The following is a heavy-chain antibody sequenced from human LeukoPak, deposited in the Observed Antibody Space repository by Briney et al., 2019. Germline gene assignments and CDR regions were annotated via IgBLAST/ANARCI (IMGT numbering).Heavy chain of an antibody. CDR2: ISYDGSNK. Sequence: GGSLRLSCAASGYTFSSYAMHWVRQAPGKGLEWVAVISYDGSNKYYADSVKGRFTISRDNSKNTLYLQMNSLRAEDTAVYYCARSMVDFDYWGQGTLVTVSS. CDR3: ARSMVDFDY. CDR1: GYTFSSYA. D-gene: IGHD2-15*01. J-gene: IGHJ4*02. V-gene: IGHV3-30*04.